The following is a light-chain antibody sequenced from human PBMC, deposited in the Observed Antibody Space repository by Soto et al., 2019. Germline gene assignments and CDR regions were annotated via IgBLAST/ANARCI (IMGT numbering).Light chain of an antibody. Sequence: EIVLTQSPATLSLSPGERATLSCRSSQSVSSSHLAWYQQKPGQSPRLLIYGASSRATGIPDRFSGSGSGTDFTLTISRLEPEDFAVYSCQQYSSSPATFGQGTKVDIK. J-gene: IGKJ1*01. CDR3: QQYSSSPAT. V-gene: IGKV3-20*01. CDR1: QSVSSSH. CDR2: GAS.